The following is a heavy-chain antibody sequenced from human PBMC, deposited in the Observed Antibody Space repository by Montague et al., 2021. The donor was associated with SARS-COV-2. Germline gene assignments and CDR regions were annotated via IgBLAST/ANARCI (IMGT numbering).Heavy chain of an antibody. Sequence: SETLSLTCTVSGGSISSRSYYWGWIRQPPGKGLEWIGSIYYSGSTYYNPSVKSRVTISVDTSKNQFSLKLSSVTAADTAVYYCARLRGDYGGTYDTFDIWGQGTMVTVSS. J-gene: IGHJ3*02. CDR3: ARLRGDYGGTYDTFDI. CDR2: IYYSGST. CDR1: GGSISSRSYY. V-gene: IGHV4-39*01. D-gene: IGHD4-23*01.